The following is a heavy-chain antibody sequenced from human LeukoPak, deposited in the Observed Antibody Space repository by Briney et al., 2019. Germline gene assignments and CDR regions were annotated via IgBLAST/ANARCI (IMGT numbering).Heavy chain of an antibody. D-gene: IGHD2-21*01. J-gene: IGHJ6*03. V-gene: IGHV3-30*01. Sequence: GRSLRLSCAASGFTFSSYAMHWVRQAPGKGLEWVAVVSYDGSNKNYADSVKGRCTISRDNSKNTLYLQMNSLRAEDTAVYYCARDGYEPALFKNYYYYMDVWGKGTTVTVSS. CDR2: VSYDGSNK. CDR1: GFTFSSYA. CDR3: ARDGYEPALFKNYYYYMDV.